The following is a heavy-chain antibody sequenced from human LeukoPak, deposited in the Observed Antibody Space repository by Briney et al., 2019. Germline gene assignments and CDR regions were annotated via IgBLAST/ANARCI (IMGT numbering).Heavy chain of an antibody. Sequence: ASVKVSCKASGYTFTSYGISWVRQAPGQGLEWMGWISAYNGNTNYAQKLQGRVIMTTDTSTSTTYMELRSLRSDDTAVYYCARAQVDYDILTGYPHRNLDYWGQGTLVTVSS. V-gene: IGHV1-18*01. CDR2: ISAYNGNT. CDR1: GYTFTSYG. CDR3: ARAQVDYDILTGYPHRNLDY. J-gene: IGHJ4*02. D-gene: IGHD3-9*01.